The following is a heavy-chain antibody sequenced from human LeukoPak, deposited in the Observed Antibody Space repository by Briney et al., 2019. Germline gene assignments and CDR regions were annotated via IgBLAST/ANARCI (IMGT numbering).Heavy chain of an antibody. D-gene: IGHD3-9*01. CDR1: GGSISSGGYY. J-gene: IGHJ5*02. Sequence: SETLSLTCTVSGGSISSGGYYWSWIRQHPGKGLEWIGYIYYSGSTYYNPSLKSRVTISVDASKNQFSLKLSSVTAADTAVYYCARDMTDWWFDPWGQGTLVTVSS. CDR2: IYYSGST. V-gene: IGHV4-31*03. CDR3: ARDMTDWWFDP.